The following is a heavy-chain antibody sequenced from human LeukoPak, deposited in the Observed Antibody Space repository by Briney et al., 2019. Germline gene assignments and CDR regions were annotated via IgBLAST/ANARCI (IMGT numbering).Heavy chain of an antibody. J-gene: IGHJ4*02. CDR3: ARDLWPPLRLLSDY. CDR2: INPNSGGT. D-gene: IGHD2-21*02. Sequence: ASVKVSCKASGYTFTGYYMHWVRQAPGQGLDWMGWINPNSGGTNYAQKFQGRVTMTRDTSISTAYMELSRLRSDDTAVYYCARDLWPPLRLLSDYWGQGTLVTVSS. V-gene: IGHV1-2*02. CDR1: GYTFTGYY.